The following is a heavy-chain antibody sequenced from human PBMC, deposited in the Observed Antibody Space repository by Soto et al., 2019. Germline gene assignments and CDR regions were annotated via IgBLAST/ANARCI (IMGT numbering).Heavy chain of an antibody. CDR1: GGSISSYY. D-gene: IGHD3-10*01. CDR3: ARAPGFVYYYGMDV. J-gene: IGHJ6*02. Sequence: SETLSLTCTVSGGSISSYYWSWIRQPPGKGLEWIGYIYYSGSTNYNPSLKSRVTISVDTSKNQFSLKLSSVTAADTAVYYCARAPGFVYYYGMDVWGQGTTVTVSS. V-gene: IGHV4-59*01. CDR2: IYYSGST.